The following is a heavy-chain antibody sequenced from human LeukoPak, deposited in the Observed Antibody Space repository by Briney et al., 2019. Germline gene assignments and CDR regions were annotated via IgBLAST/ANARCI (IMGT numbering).Heavy chain of an antibody. D-gene: IGHD3-22*01. Sequence: GESLRLSCAASGFTFSSYSMNWVRQAPGKGLEWVSFISTSSIYIYYTESLKGRFTVSRDNARNSLYLQMNSLRAEDTAVYYCARGAYYYDSSGYCSDWGQGTLVTVSS. CDR2: ISTSSIYI. CDR1: GFTFSSYS. J-gene: IGHJ4*02. CDR3: ARGAYYYDSSGYCSD. V-gene: IGHV3-21*01.